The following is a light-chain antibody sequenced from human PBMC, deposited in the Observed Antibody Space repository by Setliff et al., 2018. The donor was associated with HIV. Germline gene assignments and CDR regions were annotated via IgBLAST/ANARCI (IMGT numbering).Light chain of an antibody. CDR1: SSDVGGYNY. CDR2: DVT. CDR3: CSYVGSYTNYV. J-gene: IGLJ1*01. V-gene: IGLV2-11*01. Sequence: QSALTQPRSVSGSPGQSVTISCTGTSSDVGGYNYVSWYQQYPGQAPKVMIYDVTKRPSGVPDRFSGSKSGNTASLTISGLQAEDEADYYCCSYVGSYTNYVLGTGTKVTVL.